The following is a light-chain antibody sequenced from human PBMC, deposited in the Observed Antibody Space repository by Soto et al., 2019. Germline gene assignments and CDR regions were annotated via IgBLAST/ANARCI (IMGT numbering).Light chain of an antibody. J-gene: IGLJ1*01. CDR2: TTN. CDR1: SSNIGTSS. Sequence: VLAQPHSGSGSPGQRVTISCSGSSSNIGTSSVHWFQQLPGTAPKLLISTTNQRPSGVPERFSGSKSGTSASLAISGLQSEDEADYYCAAWDDSLNGHVFGTGTKVTVL. V-gene: IGLV1-44*01. CDR3: AAWDDSLNGHV.